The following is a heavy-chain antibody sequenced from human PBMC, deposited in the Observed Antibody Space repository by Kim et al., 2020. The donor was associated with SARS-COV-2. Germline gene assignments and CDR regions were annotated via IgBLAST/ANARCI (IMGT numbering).Heavy chain of an antibody. CDR3: ASLVAVAGTVDY. J-gene: IGHJ4*02. Sequence: NYHPSLKSRVTISVDTSKNQFSLKLSSVTATDTAVYYCASLVAVAGTVDYWGQGNRVTVSS. V-gene: IGHV4-4*09. D-gene: IGHD6-19*01.